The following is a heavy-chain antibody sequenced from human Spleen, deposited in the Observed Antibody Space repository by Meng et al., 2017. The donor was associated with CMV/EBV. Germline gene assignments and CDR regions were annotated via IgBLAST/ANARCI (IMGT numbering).Heavy chain of an antibody. CDR2: IYYSGST. CDR3: ARYPGDCIDSSGPPTPRCPYGMDV. J-gene: IGHJ6*02. CDR1: GGSISSSSYY. V-gene: IGHV4-39*07. D-gene: IGHD3-22*01. Sequence: GSLRLSCTVSGGSISSSSYYWGWIRQPPGKGLEWIGSIYYSGSTYYNPSLKSRVTISVDTSKNQFSLKLSSVTAADTAVYYCARYPGDCIDSSGPPTPRCPYGMDVWGQGTTVTVSS.